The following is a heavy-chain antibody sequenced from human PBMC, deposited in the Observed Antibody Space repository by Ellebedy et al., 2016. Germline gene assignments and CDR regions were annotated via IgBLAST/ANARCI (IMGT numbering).Heavy chain of an antibody. Sequence: ASVKVSCKASGYSFTYFGMNWVRQAPGQGLEWMGWINTYTGNPTYAQGFTGRFVFSLDTSVSTAYLQISSLKAEVTALYYCARGGDGSGTPSFAYWGQGSLLTVSS. D-gene: IGHD5-24*01. V-gene: IGHV7-4-1*02. CDR2: INTYTGNP. J-gene: IGHJ4*02. CDR1: GYSFTYFG. CDR3: ARGGDGSGTPSFAY.